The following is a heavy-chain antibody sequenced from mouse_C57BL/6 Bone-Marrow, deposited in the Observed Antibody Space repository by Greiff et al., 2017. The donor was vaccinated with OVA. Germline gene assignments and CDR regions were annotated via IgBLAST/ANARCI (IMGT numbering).Heavy chain of an antibody. J-gene: IGHJ2*01. CDR1: GYTFTSYW. CDR3: ARSSYSYGSSYNY. V-gene: IGHV1-55*01. CDR2: IYPGSGST. D-gene: IGHD1-1*01. Sequence: QVQLQQSGAELVKPGASVKMSCKASGYTFTSYWITWVKQRPGQGLEWIGDIYPGSGSTNYNEKFKSKATLTVDTSSSTAYMQLCSLTSEDSAVYYCARSSYSYGSSYNYWGQGTTLPVSS.